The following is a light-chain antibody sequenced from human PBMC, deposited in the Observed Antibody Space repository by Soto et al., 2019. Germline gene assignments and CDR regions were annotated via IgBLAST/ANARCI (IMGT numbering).Light chain of an antibody. CDR2: DAS. CDR3: QQRSSWPRT. V-gene: IGKV3-11*01. CDR1: QSISSD. J-gene: IGKJ1*01. Sequence: EIVLTQSPATLSLSPGERATLSCRASQSISSDLAWYQQKPGQAPRPFIYDASNRVTGIPARFRGSGSGTDFTLTISTLEPEDFAVYYCQQRSSWPRTFGQGTKVEIK.